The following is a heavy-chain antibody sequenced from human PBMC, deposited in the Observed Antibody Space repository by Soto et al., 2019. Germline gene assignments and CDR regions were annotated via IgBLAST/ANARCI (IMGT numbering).Heavy chain of an antibody. D-gene: IGHD3-3*01. CDR3: ARDTLPDCGSGYHPGGDY. CDR2: ISAYNGNT. J-gene: IGHJ4*02. Sequence: ASVKVSCKASGYTFTSYGISWVRQAPGQGLEWMGWISAYNGNTNSAQKLQGRVTMTTDTSTSTAYMELRSLRSDDTVVYYCARDTLPDCGSGYHPGGDYWGQGTLVTVSS. V-gene: IGHV1-18*04. CDR1: GYTFTSYG.